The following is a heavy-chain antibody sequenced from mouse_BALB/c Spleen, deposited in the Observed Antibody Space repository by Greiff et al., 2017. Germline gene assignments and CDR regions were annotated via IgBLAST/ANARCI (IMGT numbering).Heavy chain of an antibody. V-gene: IGHV5-17*02. CDR1: GFTFSSFG. D-gene: IGHD2-2*01. CDR3: ARGMYDGCPSYFDY. Sequence: EVMLVESGGGLVQPGGSRKLSCAASGFTFSSFGMHWVRQAPEKGLEWVAYISSGSSTIYYADTVKGRFTISRDNPKNTLFLQMTSLRSEDTAMYYCARGMYDGCPSYFDYWGQGTTLTVSS. J-gene: IGHJ2*01. CDR2: ISSGSSTI.